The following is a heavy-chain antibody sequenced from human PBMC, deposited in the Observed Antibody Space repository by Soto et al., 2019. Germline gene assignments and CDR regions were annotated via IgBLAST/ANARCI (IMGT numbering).Heavy chain of an antibody. D-gene: IGHD3-3*01. V-gene: IGHV3-30*18. J-gene: IGHJ3*02. Sequence: GGSLRLSCAASGFTFSSYGMHWVRQAPGKGLEWVAVISYDGSNKYYADSVKGRFTISRDNSKNTLYLQMNSLRAEDTAVYYCAKSRQLRFLEWPHPGGAFDIWGQGTMVTVSS. CDR1: GFTFSSYG. CDR3: AKSRQLRFLEWPHPGGAFDI. CDR2: ISYDGSNK.